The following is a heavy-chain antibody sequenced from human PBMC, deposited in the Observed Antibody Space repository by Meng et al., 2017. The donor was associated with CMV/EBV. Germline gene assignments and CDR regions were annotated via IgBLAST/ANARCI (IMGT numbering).Heavy chain of an antibody. J-gene: IGHJ6*02. Sequence: SVKVSCKASGYTFTSYGISWVRQAPGQGLEWMGGIIPILGIANYAQKFQGRVTITADKSTSTAYMELSSLRSEDTAVYYCARDLRVPARPLYYYYGMDVWGQGTTVTVSS. V-gene: IGHV1-69*10. CDR1: GYTFTSYG. D-gene: IGHD2-2*01. CDR3: ARDLRVPARPLYYYYGMDV. CDR2: IIPILGIA.